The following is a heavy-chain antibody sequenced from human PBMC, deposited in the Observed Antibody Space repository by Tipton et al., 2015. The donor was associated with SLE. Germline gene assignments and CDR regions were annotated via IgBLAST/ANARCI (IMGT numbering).Heavy chain of an antibody. D-gene: IGHD4-23*01. CDR2: INDGGST. CDR1: CGSFCAFY. CDR3: ARHWRLRRSLDFDL. Sequence: TLSLTCTVHCGSFCAFYWSWFLQPPGKGLEWVGEINDGGSTSYNPSLKSRVTISLDMSKSQFSLRVTSVTATDTAMYFCARHWRLRRSLDFDLWGRGTLITVSS. J-gene: IGHJ2*01. V-gene: IGHV4-34*01.